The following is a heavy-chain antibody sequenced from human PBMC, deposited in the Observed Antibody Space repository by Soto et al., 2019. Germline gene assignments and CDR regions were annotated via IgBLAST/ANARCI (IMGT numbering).Heavy chain of an antibody. CDR1: GFTFSNVW. J-gene: IGHJ4*02. V-gene: IGHV3-15*07. D-gene: IGHD6-19*01. CDR2: IKSKTDGGTT. CDR3: TPLALKYSSGWYEFSD. Sequence: EVQLVESGGGLVKPGGSLRLSCAASGFTFSNVWMNWVRQAPGKGLEWVGRIKSKTDGGTTDYAAPVKGRFTISRDHSKITLYLQMISLKTEDTAVYYCTPLALKYSSGWYEFSDWGQGTLVTVSS.